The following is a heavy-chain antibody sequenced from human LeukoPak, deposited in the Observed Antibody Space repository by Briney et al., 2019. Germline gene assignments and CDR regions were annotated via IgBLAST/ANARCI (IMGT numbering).Heavy chain of an antibody. J-gene: IGHJ4*02. CDR1: GGSFSGYY. Sequence: SETLSLTCAVYGGSFSGYYWSWIRQPPGKGLEWIGEINHSGSTNYNPSLKSRVTISVDTSKNQFSLKLSSVTAADTAVYYCAREFPRGGNDYWGQGTLVTVSS. V-gene: IGHV4-34*01. CDR2: INHSGST. D-gene: IGHD2-15*01. CDR3: AREFPRGGNDY.